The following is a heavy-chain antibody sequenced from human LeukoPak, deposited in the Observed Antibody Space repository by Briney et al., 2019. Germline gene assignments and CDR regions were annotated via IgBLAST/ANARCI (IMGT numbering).Heavy chain of an antibody. D-gene: IGHD6-13*01. CDR2: IYYSGST. CDR3: ASGRVAAAGIGFDY. CDR1: GGSISSYY. Sequence: SETLSPTCTVSGGSISSYYWSWIRQPPGKGLEWIGYIYYSGSTNYNPSLKSRLTISVDTSKNQFSLKLSSVTAADTAVYYCASGRVAAAGIGFDYWGQGTLVTVSS. J-gene: IGHJ4*02. V-gene: IGHV4-59*01.